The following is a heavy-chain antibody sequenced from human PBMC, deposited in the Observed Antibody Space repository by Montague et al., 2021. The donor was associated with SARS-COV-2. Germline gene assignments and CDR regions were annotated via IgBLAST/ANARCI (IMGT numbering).Heavy chain of an antibody. CDR2: INHSGST. D-gene: IGHD6-6*01. CDR3: ARDRIAARARWDYYYYYMDV. V-gene: IGHV4-34*01. J-gene: IGHJ6*03. CDR1: GGSFSGHY. Sequence: SETLSLTCAVYGGSFSGHYWSWIRQPPGKGLEWIGEINHSGSTNYNPSLKSRVTISVDTSKNQFSLKLSSVTAADTAVYYCARDRIAARARWDYYYYYMDVWGKGTTVTVSS.